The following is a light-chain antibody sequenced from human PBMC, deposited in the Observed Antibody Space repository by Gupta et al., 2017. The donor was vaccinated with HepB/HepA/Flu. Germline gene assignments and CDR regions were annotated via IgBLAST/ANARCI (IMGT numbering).Light chain of an antibody. CDR3: QQYNSFSGT. J-gene: IGKJ2*01. Sequence: SVGDRVTITSRASQSISSWLAWYQQKPGKAPKLLIYKASSLESGVPSRFSGSGSGTEFTLTISSLQPDDFETYYCQQYNSFSGTFGQGTKLEIK. CDR2: KAS. CDR1: QSISSW. V-gene: IGKV1-5*03.